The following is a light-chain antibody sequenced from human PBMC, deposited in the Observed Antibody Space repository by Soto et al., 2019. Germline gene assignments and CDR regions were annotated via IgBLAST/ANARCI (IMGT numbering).Light chain of an antibody. CDR3: QQYKNWPL. Sequence: IVMTQSPATLSVSPGEGVTLSCRASQSVRSHLAWYQQKPGQPPRLLIYGASTRATGIPARFSGSGFGTEFTLTISILQSEDFAVYYCQQYKNWPLFGQGTRLEIK. J-gene: IGKJ5*01. CDR1: QSVRSH. CDR2: GAS. V-gene: IGKV3-15*01.